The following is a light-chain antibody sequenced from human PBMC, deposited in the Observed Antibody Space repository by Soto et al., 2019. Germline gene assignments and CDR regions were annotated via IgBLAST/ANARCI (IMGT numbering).Light chain of an antibody. CDR3: NSYSSRTFYV. V-gene: IGLV2-14*01. CDR1: SSDIAGFNY. Sequence: QSALAQPASVSGSPGQSITISCTGSSSDIAGFNYVSWYQQYPGKAPKLLIYQVTTRASGVSHRFSGSKFGDTASLTISGLQPEDEAEYYCNSYSSRTFYVFGTGTKVNV. J-gene: IGLJ1*01. CDR2: QVT.